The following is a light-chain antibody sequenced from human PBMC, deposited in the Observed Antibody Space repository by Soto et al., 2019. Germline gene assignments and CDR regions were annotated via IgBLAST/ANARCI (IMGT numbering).Light chain of an antibody. J-gene: IGKJ2*01. V-gene: IGKV3-20*01. CDR2: GPF. CDR1: QSVSSSY. CDR3: QQYASSPVYT. Sequence: EIVLTQSPGTLSLSPGERATLSCRASQSVSSSYLAWYQQKPGQAPRLLIYGPFTRATGIPDRFSASGSGTDFTLTISRLEPEDFAVYYCQQYASSPVYTFGQGTKLEIK.